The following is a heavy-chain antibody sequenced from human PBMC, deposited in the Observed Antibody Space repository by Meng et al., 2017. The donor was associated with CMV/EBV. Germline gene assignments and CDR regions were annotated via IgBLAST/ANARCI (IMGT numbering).Heavy chain of an antibody. Sequence: GESLKISCAASGFTFSSYSMNWVRQAPGKGLEWVSSISSSSSYIYYADSVKGRFTISRDNSKNTLHLQMNSLRAEDTAVYYCARGRSGRGPYDSSGYYLRYWGQGTLVTVSS. V-gene: IGHV3-21*01. CDR2: ISSSSSYI. J-gene: IGHJ4*02. D-gene: IGHD3-22*01. CDR3: ARGRSGRGPYDSSGYYLRY. CDR1: GFTFSSYS.